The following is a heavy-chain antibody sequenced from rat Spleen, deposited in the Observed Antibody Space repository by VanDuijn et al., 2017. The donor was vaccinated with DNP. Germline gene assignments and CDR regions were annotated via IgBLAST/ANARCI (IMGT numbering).Heavy chain of an antibody. D-gene: IGHD1-12*02. V-gene: IGHV1-43*01. CDR2: INTGSGIS. Sequence: QVQLQQSGAELTKPGSSVKISCKASGYTFTSYYIGWIKQTTGQGLEYIGYINTGSGISNYNEKFKAKATLTVDKSSSTAFMQLSSLTPDDSAVYFCARWNDGLDDWGQGVMVTVSS. CDR1: GYTFTSYY. J-gene: IGHJ2*01. CDR3: ARWNDGLDD.